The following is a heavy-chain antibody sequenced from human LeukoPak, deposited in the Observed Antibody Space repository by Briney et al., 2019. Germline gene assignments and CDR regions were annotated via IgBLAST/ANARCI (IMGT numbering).Heavy chain of an antibody. D-gene: IGHD2-15*01. V-gene: IGHV4-34*01. CDR3: ARHSSSHRLFFFDY. Sequence: SETLSLTCAVYGGSFSGYYWSWIRQPPGKGLEWIGEINHSGSTNYNPSLKSRVTISVDTSKNQFSLKLSSVTAADTAVYYCARHSSSHRLFFFDYWGQGTLVTVSS. CDR2: INHSGST. CDR1: GGSFSGYY. J-gene: IGHJ4*02.